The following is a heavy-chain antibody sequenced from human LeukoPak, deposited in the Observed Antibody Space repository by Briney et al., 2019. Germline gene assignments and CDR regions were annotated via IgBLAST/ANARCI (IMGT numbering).Heavy chain of an antibody. V-gene: IGHV3-7*03. CDR2: MNQDGSEK. J-gene: IGHJ4*02. D-gene: IGHD5-24*01. Sequence: GGSLRLSCAASGFTLSTFWMSWVRQAPGKGLEWVASMNQDGSEKHYVDSLKGRFTISRDNSKNTLYLQMNSLRAEDTAVYYCAKDRRDGYITPFDYWGQGTLVTVSS. CDR3: AKDRRDGYITPFDY. CDR1: GFTLSTFW.